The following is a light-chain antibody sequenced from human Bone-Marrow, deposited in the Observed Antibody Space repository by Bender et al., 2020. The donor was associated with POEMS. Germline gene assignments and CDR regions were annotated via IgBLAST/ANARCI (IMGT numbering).Light chain of an antibody. CDR1: SSDVGGYNY. Sequence: QSALTQPASVSGSPGQSIAISCTGTSSDVGGYNYVSWHQQYPGKAPKLILYDVSDRPSGVPARFSGSKSGTSASLAISDIQSEDEGDYYCSSWDDSLSGWVFGGGTKLTVL. CDR2: DVS. V-gene: IGLV2-14*03. CDR3: SSWDDSLSGWV. J-gene: IGLJ3*02.